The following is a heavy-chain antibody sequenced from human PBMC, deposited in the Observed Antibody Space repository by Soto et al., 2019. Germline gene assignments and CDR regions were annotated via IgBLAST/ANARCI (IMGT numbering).Heavy chain of an antibody. Sequence: QVQLVQSGAEVKKPGASVKVSCKASGYTFSDHDINWVRQASGQGPEWLGWMNPNSGDTGYAQNFQGRVTMTRDTSKRTAYMELSSLRSDDPAVYYCARVGGNWNDDYFDYWGQGTLVTVSS. D-gene: IGHD1-1*01. CDR3: ARVGGNWNDDYFDY. CDR1: GYTFSDHD. CDR2: MNPNSGDT. V-gene: IGHV1-8*01. J-gene: IGHJ4*02.